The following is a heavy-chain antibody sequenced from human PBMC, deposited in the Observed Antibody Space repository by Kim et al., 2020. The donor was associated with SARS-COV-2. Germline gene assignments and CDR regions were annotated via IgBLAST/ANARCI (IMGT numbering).Heavy chain of an antibody. D-gene: IGHD3-9*01. CDR3: AGGGLRYFDWYYGMDV. CDR1: GYTFTGYY. V-gene: IGHV1-2*02. Sequence: ASVKVSCKASGYTFTGYYMHWVRQAPGQGLEWMGWINPNSGGTNYAQKFQGRVTMTRDTSISTAYMELSRLRSDDTAVYYCAGGGLRYFDWYYGMDVWGQGTTVTVSS. CDR2: INPNSGGT. J-gene: IGHJ6*02.